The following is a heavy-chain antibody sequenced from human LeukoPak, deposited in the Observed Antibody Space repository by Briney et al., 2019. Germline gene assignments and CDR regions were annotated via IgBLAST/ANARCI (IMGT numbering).Heavy chain of an antibody. CDR2: ISSSSSYI. CDR1: GFTFSSYT. J-gene: IGHJ6*02. D-gene: IGHD5-18*01. V-gene: IGHV3-21*01. Sequence: PGGSLRLSCAASGFTFSSYTMNWVRQAPGKGLEWVSSISSSSSYIYYADSVKGRFTISRDNAKNSLYLQMNSLRAEDTAVYYCARISGYGIYGMDVWGQGTTVTVSS. CDR3: ARISGYGIYGMDV.